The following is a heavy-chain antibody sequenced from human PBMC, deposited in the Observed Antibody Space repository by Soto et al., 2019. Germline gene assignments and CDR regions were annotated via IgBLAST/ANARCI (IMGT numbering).Heavy chain of an antibody. CDR1: GYTFTTYG. V-gene: IGHV1-18*01. J-gene: IGHJ3*02. D-gene: IGHD4-17*01. CDR3: ARVGNTVADAFDI. CDR2: IGPYNGNT. Sequence: ATVKVSCKASGYTFTTYGLSWVLQAPGQGLEWMGWIGPYNGNTNYAQKLQARVTMTTDTSTTTAYMELRSLTSDDTAVYYCARVGNTVADAFDIWGQGTMVTVSS.